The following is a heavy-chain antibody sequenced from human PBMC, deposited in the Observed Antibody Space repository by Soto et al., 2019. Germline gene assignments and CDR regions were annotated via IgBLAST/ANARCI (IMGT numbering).Heavy chain of an antibody. CDR1: GGSISSSRYY. J-gene: IGHJ6*02. CDR3: ARLRCGGSCYSGYYYSGMDV. Sequence: AXEILSLTCTVSGGSISSSRYYWGWIRQPPGKVLEWIGSIYYSGITYYNPSLKSRVTISVDTSKNQFSLKLSSVTAADAAVYYCARLRCGGSCYSGYYYSGMDVWGQGTTVTVS. D-gene: IGHD2-15*01. CDR2: IYYSGIT. V-gene: IGHV4-39*01.